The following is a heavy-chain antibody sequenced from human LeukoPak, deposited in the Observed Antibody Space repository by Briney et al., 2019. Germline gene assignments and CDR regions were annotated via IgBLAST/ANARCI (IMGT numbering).Heavy chain of an antibody. J-gene: IGHJ5*02. CDR1: GFTFSSYW. V-gene: IGHV3-74*01. D-gene: IGHD3-10*01. CDR3: ARDLWFGTNWFDP. CDR2: INSDGSST. Sequence: PGGSLRLSCAASGFTFSSYWMHWVRQAPGKELVWVSRINSDGSSTSYADSVKGRFTISRDNAKNTLYLQMNSLRAEDTAVYYCARDLWFGTNWFDPWGQGTLVTVSS.